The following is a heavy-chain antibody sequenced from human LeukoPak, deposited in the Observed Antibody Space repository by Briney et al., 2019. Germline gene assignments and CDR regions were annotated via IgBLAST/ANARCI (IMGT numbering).Heavy chain of an antibody. V-gene: IGHV5-51*01. Sequence: GESLKISCKGSGYSFTSYWIGWVRQMPGKGLEWMGIIYPGDSDTRYSPSFQGQVTISADKSISTAYLQWSSLKASDTAMYYCARRRPLKGYSGYYYYGMDVWGQGTTVTVSS. CDR3: ARRRPLKGYSGYYYYGMDV. CDR2: IYPGDSDT. D-gene: IGHD5-18*01. CDR1: GYSFTSYW. J-gene: IGHJ6*02.